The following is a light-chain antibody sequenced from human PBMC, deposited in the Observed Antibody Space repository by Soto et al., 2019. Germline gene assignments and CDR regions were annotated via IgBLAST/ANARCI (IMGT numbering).Light chain of an antibody. CDR2: DAS. CDR1: QGISSA. J-gene: IGKJ3*01. Sequence: AIQLTQSPSSLSASVGDRVTITCRASQGISSALAWYQQKPGKAPKLLIYDASSLESGVPSRFSGSGSGTDFTLTISSLQPEDFATYYGQQFNSYHFTFGPGTKVDIK. V-gene: IGKV1-13*02. CDR3: QQFNSYHFT.